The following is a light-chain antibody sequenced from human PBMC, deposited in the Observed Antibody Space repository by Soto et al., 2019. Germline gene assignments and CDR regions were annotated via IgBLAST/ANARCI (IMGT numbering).Light chain of an antibody. CDR2: GAS. CDR3: QKYGSSPPVT. V-gene: IGKV3-20*01. J-gene: IGKJ3*01. CDR1: QSVTGSY. Sequence: EIVLTQSPGTLSLSPGERATLSCRASQSVTGSYLAWYQQKPGQAPRLLIYGASSRASGIPDRFSGSGSGTDFTLTISRLEPEDFAVYYCQKYGSSPPVTFGPGTKVDMK.